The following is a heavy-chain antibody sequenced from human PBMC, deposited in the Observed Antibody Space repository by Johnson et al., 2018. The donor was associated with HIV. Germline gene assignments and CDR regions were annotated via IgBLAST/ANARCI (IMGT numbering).Heavy chain of an antibody. D-gene: IGHD6-13*01. CDR2: ISYDGGEK. V-gene: IGHV3-30*04. Sequence: QVQLVESGGGVVQPGRSLRLSCAASGFTFSSYAMHWVRQAPGKGLEWVALISYDGGEKYYADSVKGRFTISRDNTKNTLYLQMNSLRPEDTAVYYCAREFTLDIAAVDGLDNDGFDVWGQGTMVTVSS. J-gene: IGHJ3*01. CDR3: AREFTLDIAAVDGLDNDGFDV. CDR1: GFTFSSYA.